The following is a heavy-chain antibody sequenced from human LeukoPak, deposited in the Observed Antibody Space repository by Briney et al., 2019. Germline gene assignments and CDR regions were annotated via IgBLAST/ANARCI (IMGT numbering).Heavy chain of an antibody. J-gene: IGHJ3*02. CDR3: TTGTIFGEDAFDI. D-gene: IGHD3-3*01. CDR2: IKSKTDGGTT. V-gene: IGHV3-15*01. Sequence: GGSLRLSCAASGFTFSNAWMSWVRQAPGKGLEWVGRIKSKTDGGTTDYAAPVKGRFTISRDDSKNTLYLQMNSLKTEDTAVYYCTTGTIFGEDAFDIWGQGTMVTVSS. CDR1: GFTFSNAW.